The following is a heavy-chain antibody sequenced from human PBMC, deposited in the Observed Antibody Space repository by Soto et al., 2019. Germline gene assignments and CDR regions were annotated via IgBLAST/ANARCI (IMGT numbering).Heavy chain of an antibody. CDR1: GDSVSSNSAA. CDR2: TYYRSKWYN. D-gene: IGHD1-7*01. CDR3: ARVWNYVGYYYYGMDV. V-gene: IGHV6-1*01. Sequence: SQTLSLTCVISGDSVSSNSAAWNWIRQSPSRGLEWLGRTYYRSKWYNDYAVSVRGRITINPDTSKNQFSLQLNSVTPEDTAVYYCARVWNYVGYYYYGMDVWGQGTTVTVSS. J-gene: IGHJ6*02.